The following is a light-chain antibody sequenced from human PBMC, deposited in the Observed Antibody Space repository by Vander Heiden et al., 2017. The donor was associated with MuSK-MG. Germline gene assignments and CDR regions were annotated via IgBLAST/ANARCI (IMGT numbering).Light chain of an antibody. J-gene: IGKJ1*01. CDR3: RQSESNRRT. CDR2: AAS. V-gene: IGKV1-39*01. CDR1: QSISSY. Sequence: DIQMTQSPSSLSASVGDRVTITCRASQSISSYLNWYQQKPGKAPKLLIYAASSLQSGVPSRFSGSGSGTDFTLTISSLKPEDFATYYGRQSESNRRTFGQGTKVEIK.